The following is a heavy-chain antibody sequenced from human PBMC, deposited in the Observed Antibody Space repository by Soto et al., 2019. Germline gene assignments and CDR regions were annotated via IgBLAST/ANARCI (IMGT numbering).Heavy chain of an antibody. D-gene: IGHD6-13*01. V-gene: IGHV3-48*03. CDR1: GFTFSSYE. CDR3: ARDQEAGSFFPYYYGMDV. J-gene: IGHJ6*02. Sequence: SGGSLRLSCATSGFTFSSYEMNWVRQAPGKGLEWVSYISSSGSTIYYADPVKGRFTISRDNAKNSLYLQMDSLRAEDTAVYYCARDQEAGSFFPYYYGMDVWGQGTTVTVSS. CDR2: ISSSGSTI.